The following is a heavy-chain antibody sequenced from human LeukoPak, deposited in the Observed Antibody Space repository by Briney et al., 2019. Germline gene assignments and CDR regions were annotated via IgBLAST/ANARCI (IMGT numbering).Heavy chain of an antibody. V-gene: IGHV1-24*01. CDR2: FDAEDGET. D-gene: IGHD5-12*01. J-gene: IGHJ4*02. CDR1: XYTLTELS. Sequence: XKVSXYTLTELSMHWVRQAPGKGKEGMGGFDAEDGETNYVQKFQGRVTITEDTSTDTAYMELISLRSEDTAVYYCATECGYSGYDSCEDYWGQGTLVTVSS. CDR3: ATECGYSGYDSCEDY.